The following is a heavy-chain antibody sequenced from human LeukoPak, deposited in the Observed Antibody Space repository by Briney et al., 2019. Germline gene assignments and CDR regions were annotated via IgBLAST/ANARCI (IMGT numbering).Heavy chain of an antibody. CDR2: ISSSGSTI. D-gene: IGHD3-10*01. V-gene: IGHV3-48*03. J-gene: IGHJ6*02. CDR3: ARLYYGSESYYGYYYYGMDV. CDR1: GFTFSSYE. Sequence: GGSLRLSCAASGFTFSSYEMNWVRQAPGKGLEWVSYISSSGSTIYYADSVKGRFTISRDNANNSLYLQMNSLRAEDTAVYYCARLYYGSESYYGYYYYGMDVWGQGTTVTVSS.